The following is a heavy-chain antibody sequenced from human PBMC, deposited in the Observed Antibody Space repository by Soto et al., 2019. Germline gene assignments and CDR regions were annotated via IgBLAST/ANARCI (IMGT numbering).Heavy chain of an antibody. CDR2: ISAYNGNT. D-gene: IGHD6-6*01. CDR1: GYTFTSYG. Sequence: ASVKVSCKASGYTFTSYGISWVRQAPGQGLEWMGWISAYNGNTNYAQKLQGRVTMTTDTSTSTAYMELRSLRSDDTAVYYCARDSSSSSHYYYYGMDVWGKGTTVTVSS. V-gene: IGHV1-18*01. CDR3: ARDSSSSSHYYYYGMDV. J-gene: IGHJ6*04.